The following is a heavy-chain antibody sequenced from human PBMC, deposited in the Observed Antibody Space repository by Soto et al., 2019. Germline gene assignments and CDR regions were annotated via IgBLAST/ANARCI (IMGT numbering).Heavy chain of an antibody. CDR1: GGSFSGYY. J-gene: IGHJ5*02. CDR2: INHSGST. V-gene: IGHV4-34*01. Sequence: SETLSLTCAVYGGSFSGYYWSWIRQPPGKGLEWIGEINHSGSTNYNPSLKSRVTISVDTSKNQFSLKLSSVTAADTAVYYCARDKTGTTFGWFDPWGQGTLVTVSS. CDR3: ARDKTGTTFGWFDP. D-gene: IGHD1-7*01.